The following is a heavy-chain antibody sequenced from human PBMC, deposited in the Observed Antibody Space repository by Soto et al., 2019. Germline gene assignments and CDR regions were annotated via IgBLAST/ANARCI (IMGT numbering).Heavy chain of an antibody. CDR3: TTDRLVRLVGGFDY. CDR2: IKSKTDGGTT. CDR1: GFTFSNAW. J-gene: IGHJ4*02. Sequence: EVQLVESGGGLVKPGGSLRLSCVASGFTFSNAWMNWVRQAPGKGLEWVGRIKSKTDGGTTDYAAPVKGRFTISRDDSKNTLYLQMNSLKTEDTAVYYCTTDRLVRLVGGFDYWGQGTLVTVSS. V-gene: IGHV3-15*07. D-gene: IGHD1-26*01.